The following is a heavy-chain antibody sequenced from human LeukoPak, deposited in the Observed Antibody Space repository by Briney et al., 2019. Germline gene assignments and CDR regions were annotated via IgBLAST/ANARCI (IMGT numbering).Heavy chain of an antibody. J-gene: IGHJ4*02. V-gene: IGHV3-23*01. Sequence: GGSLRLSCAASGFTFNNYAMSWVRQAPGKGLEWVSAISGSDAGTYYADSVKGRFTISGDNSKNTLYLQMNSLRAEDTALYFCAQWSRYFDYWGQGTLVTVSS. CDR3: AQWSRYFDY. CDR2: ISGSDAGT. CDR1: GFTFNNYA. D-gene: IGHD1-26*01.